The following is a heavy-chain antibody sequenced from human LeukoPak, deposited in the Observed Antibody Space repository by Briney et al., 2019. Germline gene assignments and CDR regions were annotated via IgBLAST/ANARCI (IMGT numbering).Heavy chain of an antibody. CDR1: GVTFSSYS. Sequence: GGSLRLSCAASGVTFSSYSMNSVRQAPGKGLEWVSVISTSMSTLHYAAPVKGRLTISRDNAKNSLYLLMNSLRDEDTAVYYGARENTAVLNHFDYWGQGTLVTVSS. J-gene: IGHJ4*02. D-gene: IGHD5-18*01. CDR2: ISTSMSTL. CDR3: ARENTAVLNHFDY. V-gene: IGHV3-48*02.